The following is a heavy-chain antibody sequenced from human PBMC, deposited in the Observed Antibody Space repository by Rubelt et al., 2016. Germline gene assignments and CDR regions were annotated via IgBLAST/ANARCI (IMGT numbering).Heavy chain of an antibody. CDR1: GYSFTSYW. D-gene: IGHD4-23*01. CDR2: IDPSDSYT. J-gene: IGHJ5*02. Sequence: EVQLVQSGAEVKKPGESLRISCKGSGYSFTSYWISWVRQMPGKGLEWMGRIDPSDSYTNYSPSFQGHVTISADKSISTAYLQWSSLQASDTAMYYWARHAGDGGNSEDWFDPWGQGTLVTVSS. CDR3: ARHAGDGGNSEDWFDP. V-gene: IGHV5-10-1*01.